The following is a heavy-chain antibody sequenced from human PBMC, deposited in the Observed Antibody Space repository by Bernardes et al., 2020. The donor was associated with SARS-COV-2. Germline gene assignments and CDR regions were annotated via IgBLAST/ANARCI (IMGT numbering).Heavy chain of an antibody. V-gene: IGHV1-18*01. CDR2: ISGSNDNT. Sequence: ASVKVSCKTSGYNFTRHPISWVRQAPGQGLEWLGWISGSNDNTNYAQKVQGRVTMTTDTSTSTAYMELRRLRSDDPAVYFCAEVNFRVIVGWGDFHHYGMYVWGQGTTVTVSS. D-gene: IGHD2-15*01. CDR3: AEVNFRVIVGWGDFHHYGMYV. J-gene: IGHJ6*02. CDR1: GYNFTRHP.